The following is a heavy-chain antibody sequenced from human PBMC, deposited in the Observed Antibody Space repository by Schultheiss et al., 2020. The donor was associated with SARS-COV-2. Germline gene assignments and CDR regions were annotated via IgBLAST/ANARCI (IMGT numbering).Heavy chain of an antibody. D-gene: IGHD2-15*01. CDR2: ISGSGGST. J-gene: IGHJ6*02. CDR1: GFTFSSYA. Sequence: GGSLRLSCAASGFTFSSYAMSWVRQAPGKGLEWVSAISGSGGSTYYADSVKGRFTISRDNSKNTLYLQMNSLRAEDTAVYYCARDIVVVVAATPHHGMDVWGQGTTVTVSS. V-gene: IGHV3-23*01. CDR3: ARDIVVVVAATPHHGMDV.